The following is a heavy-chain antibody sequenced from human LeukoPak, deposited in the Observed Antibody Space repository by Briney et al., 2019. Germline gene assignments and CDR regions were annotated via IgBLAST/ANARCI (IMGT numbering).Heavy chain of an antibody. D-gene: IGHD6-13*01. CDR3: AGGQQLVRVNY. CDR1: GGSISSYY. CDR2: IYTSGST. J-gene: IGHJ4*02. V-gene: IGHV4-4*07. Sequence: PSETLSLTCTVSGGSISSYYWSWIRQPAGKGLEWIGRIYTSGSTNYNPSLKSRVTMSVDTSKNQFSLKLSSVIAADTAVYYCAGGQQLVRVNYWGQGTLVTVSS.